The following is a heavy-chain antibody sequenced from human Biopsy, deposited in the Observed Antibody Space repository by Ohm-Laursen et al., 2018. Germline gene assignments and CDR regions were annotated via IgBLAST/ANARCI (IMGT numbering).Heavy chain of an antibody. Sequence: SETLSLTCTVSGGSIKSYYWNWIRQSPGKGLEWIGFIYYTGHTNYNPSLKSRATISVDTSKNQFSLKVTSVTAADTAVYYCARLTGDPSYWGQGILVTVSS. J-gene: IGHJ4*02. CDR3: ARLTGDPSY. V-gene: IGHV4-59*01. CDR2: IYYTGHT. CDR1: GGSIKSYY. D-gene: IGHD7-27*01.